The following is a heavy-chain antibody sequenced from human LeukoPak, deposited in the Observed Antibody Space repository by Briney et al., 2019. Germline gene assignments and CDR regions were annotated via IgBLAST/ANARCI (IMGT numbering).Heavy chain of an antibody. D-gene: IGHD6-19*01. V-gene: IGHV3-30-3*01. CDR1: GFTFSSYA. CDR2: ISYDGSNK. Sequence: PGRSLRLSCAASGFTFSSYAMHWVRQAPGKGLEWVAVISYDGSNKYYADSVKGRFTISRDNSKNTLYLQMNSLRAEDTAVYYCVRDESSGSLHFDYWGQGALVTVSS. J-gene: IGHJ4*02. CDR3: VRDESSGSLHFDY.